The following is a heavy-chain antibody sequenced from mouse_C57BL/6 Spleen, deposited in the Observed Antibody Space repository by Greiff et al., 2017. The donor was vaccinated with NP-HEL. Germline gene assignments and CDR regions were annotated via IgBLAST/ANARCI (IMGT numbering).Heavy chain of an antibody. V-gene: IGHV5-16*01. CDR1: GFTFSDYY. Sequence: DVMLVESEGGLVQPGSSMKLSCTASGFTFSDYYMAWVRQVPEKGLEWVANINYDGSSTYYLDSLKSRFIISRDNAKNILYLQMSSLKSEDTATYYCARDLYDGLFDYWGQGTTLTVSS. CDR3: ARDLYDGLFDY. D-gene: IGHD2-3*01. J-gene: IGHJ2*01. CDR2: INYDGSST.